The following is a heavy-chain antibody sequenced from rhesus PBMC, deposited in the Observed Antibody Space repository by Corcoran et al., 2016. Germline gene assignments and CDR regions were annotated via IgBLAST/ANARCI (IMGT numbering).Heavy chain of an antibody. J-gene: IGHJ6*01. CDR3: AKDDRGYSGYSYKYGLDS. D-gene: IGHD5-42*01. Sequence: EVQLVQSGAEVKRPGESLKISCKTSGYSFTSYWISWVRQMPGKGLAWMGAIDPSDSDTRYSPSFQGKVTISADKSISTAYLQWSSLKASDSATYYCAKDDRGYSGYSYKYGLDSWGQGVVVTVSS. CDR1: GYSFTSYW. CDR2: IDPSDSDT. V-gene: IGHV5-2*01.